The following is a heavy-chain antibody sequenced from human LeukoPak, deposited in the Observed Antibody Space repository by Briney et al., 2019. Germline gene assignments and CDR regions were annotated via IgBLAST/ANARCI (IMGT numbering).Heavy chain of an antibody. CDR2: ISSSSSYI. J-gene: IGHJ5*02. Sequence: GGSLRLSCAASGFTFSSYSMNWVRQAPGKGLEWVSSISSSSSYIYYADSVKGRFTISRDNAKNSLYPQMNSLRAEDTAVYYCARDGYCTNGVCYGWFDPWGQGTLVTVSS. CDR3: ARDGYCTNGVCYGWFDP. D-gene: IGHD2-8*01. V-gene: IGHV3-21*01. CDR1: GFTFSSYS.